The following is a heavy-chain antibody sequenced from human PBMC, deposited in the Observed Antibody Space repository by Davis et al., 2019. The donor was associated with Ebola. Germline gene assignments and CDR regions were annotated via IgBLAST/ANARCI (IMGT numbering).Heavy chain of an antibody. D-gene: IGHD4-17*01. CDR2: IRSKANSYAT. Sequence: GGSLRLSCPPSGFTFSGSAMHWVRQASGKGLEWVGRIRSKANSYATAYAASVKGRFTISRDDSKNTAYLQMNSLKTEDTAVYYCTTTVTRVSGAFDIWGQGTMVTVSS. J-gene: IGHJ3*02. CDR1: GFTFSGSA. CDR3: TTTVTRVSGAFDI. V-gene: IGHV3-73*01.